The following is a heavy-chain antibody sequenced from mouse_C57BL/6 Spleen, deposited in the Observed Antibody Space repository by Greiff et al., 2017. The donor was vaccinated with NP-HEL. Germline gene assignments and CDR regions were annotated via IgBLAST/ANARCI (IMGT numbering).Heavy chain of an antibody. CDR3: ARGGSSSPYRY. Sequence: QVQLQQPGAELVKPGASVKMSCKASGYTFTSYWITWVKQRPGQGLEWIGDIYPGSGSTNYNEKFKSKATLTVDTASSTAYMQLSSLTSEDSAVYYCARGGSSSPYRYWGQGTSVTVSS. CDR2: IYPGSGST. CDR1: GYTFTSYW. D-gene: IGHD1-1*01. J-gene: IGHJ4*01. V-gene: IGHV1-55*01.